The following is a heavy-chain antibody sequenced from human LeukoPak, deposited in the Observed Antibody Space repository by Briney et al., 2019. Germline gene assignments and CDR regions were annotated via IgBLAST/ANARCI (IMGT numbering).Heavy chain of an antibody. CDR1: GFTFSSYW. CDR3: ARPLDGASKNYFDY. D-gene: IGHD3-10*01. J-gene: IGHJ4*02. CDR2: IKQDGSEK. V-gene: IGHV3-7*01. Sequence: GGSLRLSCAASGFTFSSYWMSWVRQAPGKGLEWVANIKQDGSEKYYVDSVKGRFTISRDNAKNSLYLQMNSLRAEDTAVYYCARPLDGASKNYFDYRGQGTLVTVSS.